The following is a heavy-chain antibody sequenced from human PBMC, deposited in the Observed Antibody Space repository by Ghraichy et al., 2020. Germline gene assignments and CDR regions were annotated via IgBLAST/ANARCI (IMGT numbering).Heavy chain of an antibody. J-gene: IGHJ6*02. CDR3: ARGKGRGSGSNGMDV. CDR2: IGTAGDT. V-gene: IGHV3-13*01. D-gene: IGHD3-10*01. Sequence: ETLSLTCAASGFTFSSYDMHWVRHATGKGLEWVSAIGTAGDTYYPGSVKGRFTISSENAKNSLYLQMNSLRAGDTAVYYCARGKGRGSGSNGMDVWGQGTTVNVSS. CDR1: GFTFSSYD.